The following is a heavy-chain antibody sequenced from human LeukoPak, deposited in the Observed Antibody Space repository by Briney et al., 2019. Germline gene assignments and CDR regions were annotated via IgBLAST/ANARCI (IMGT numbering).Heavy chain of an antibody. CDR3: ARSAVVVVAATPHWFDP. CDR1: GGSISSGGYY. Sequence: SETLSLTCTVSGGSISSGGYYWSWIRQHPGKGLEWIGYIYYSGGTYYNPSLKSRVTISVDTSKNQFSLKLSSVTAADTAVYYCARSAVVVVAATPHWFDPWGQGTLVTVSS. V-gene: IGHV4-31*03. D-gene: IGHD2-15*01. CDR2: IYYSGGT. J-gene: IGHJ5*02.